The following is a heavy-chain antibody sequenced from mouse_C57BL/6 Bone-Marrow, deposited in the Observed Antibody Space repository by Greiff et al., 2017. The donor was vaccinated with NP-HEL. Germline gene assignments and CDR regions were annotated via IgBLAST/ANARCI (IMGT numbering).Heavy chain of an antibody. Sequence: EVQLVESGPGLAKPSQTLSLTCSVTGYSIPSDYWNWIRKFPGNKLEYMGYISYSGSTYYNPSLKSRISITRDTSKNQYYLQLNSVTTEDTATYYCARYGYYGSSSYAMDYWGQGTSVTVSS. CDR2: ISYSGST. V-gene: IGHV3-8*01. CDR3: ARYGYYGSSSYAMDY. J-gene: IGHJ4*01. D-gene: IGHD1-1*01. CDR1: GYSIPSDY.